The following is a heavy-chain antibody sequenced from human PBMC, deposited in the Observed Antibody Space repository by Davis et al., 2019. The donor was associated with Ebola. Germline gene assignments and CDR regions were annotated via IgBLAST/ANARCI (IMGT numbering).Heavy chain of an antibody. CDR1: RNTFTDYY. J-gene: IGHJ6*02. CDR2: INPYTGGT. V-gene: IGHV1-2*02. D-gene: IGHD6-13*01. CDR3: ARDRLSTAAGFYDFYGMDI. Sequence: AASVKVSCKASRNTFTDYYLHWVRQAPGQGLEWMGWINPYTGGTKYAQKFQGRVTMTRDTSVNMAYMEVSNLKSDDTAVYYCARDRLSTAAGFYDFYGMDIWGQGTTVTVSS.